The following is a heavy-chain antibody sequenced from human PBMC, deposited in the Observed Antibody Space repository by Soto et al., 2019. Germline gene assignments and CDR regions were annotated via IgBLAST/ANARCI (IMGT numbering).Heavy chain of an antibody. CDR1: GYTFTGYH. J-gene: IGHJ5*02. Sequence: ASVKVSCKASGYTFTGYHMHWVRQAPGQGLECMGRINPNSGDTTYAQKFQGRVTMTRDTSISTVYMELSRLRSDDTALYYCARDRGGPLTWFDPWGQGTLVTVSS. CDR3: ARDRGGPLTWFDP. D-gene: IGHD2-21*02. CDR2: INPNSGDT. V-gene: IGHV1-2*02.